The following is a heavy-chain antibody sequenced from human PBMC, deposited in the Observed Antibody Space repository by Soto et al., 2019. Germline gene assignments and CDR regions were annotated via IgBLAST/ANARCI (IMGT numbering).Heavy chain of an antibody. J-gene: IGHJ2*01. V-gene: IGHV1-18*01. CDR2: ISAYNGNT. D-gene: IGHD5-12*01. Sequence: QVQLVQSGAEVKKPGASVKVSCKASGYTFTSYGISWVRQAPGQGLEWMGWISAYNGNTNYAQKLQGRVTMTTDTSTRTADMELRSLRSDDTAVYYCARDGYKFSEGMGWYFDLWGRGTLVTVSS. CDR3: ARDGYKFSEGMGWYFDL. CDR1: GYTFTSYG.